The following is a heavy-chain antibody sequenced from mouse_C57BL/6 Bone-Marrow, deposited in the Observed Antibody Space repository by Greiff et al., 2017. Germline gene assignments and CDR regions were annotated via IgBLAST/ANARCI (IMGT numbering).Heavy chain of an antibody. CDR2: ISNGGGST. V-gene: IGHV5-12*01. CDR1: GFTFSDYY. Sequence: EVQVVESGGGLVQPGGSLKLSCAASGFTFSDYYMYWVRQTPEKRLEWVAYISNGGGSTYYPDTVKGRFTISRDNAKNTLYLQMSRLKSEDTAMYYCARQKSSWFAYWGQGTLVTVSA. CDR3: ARQKSSWFAY. J-gene: IGHJ3*01.